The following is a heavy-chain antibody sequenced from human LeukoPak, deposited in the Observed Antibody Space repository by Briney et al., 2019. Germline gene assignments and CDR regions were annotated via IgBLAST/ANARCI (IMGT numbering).Heavy chain of an antibody. V-gene: IGHV1-2*02. CDR2: INPNSGGT. Sequence: GASVNVSCKASGYTFTGYYMHWVRQALGQGLDWMGWINPNSGGTNYAQKFQGRVTMTRDTSISTAYKELSRLRSDDTAVYYCARGGVVIVGAVYYFDYWGQGTLVTVSS. J-gene: IGHJ4*02. CDR1: GYTFTGYY. D-gene: IGHD1-26*01. CDR3: ARGGVVIVGAVYYFDY.